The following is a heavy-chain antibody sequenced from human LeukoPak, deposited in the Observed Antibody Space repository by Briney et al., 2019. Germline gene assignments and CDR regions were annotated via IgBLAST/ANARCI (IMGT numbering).Heavy chain of an antibody. CDR3: ARVPPRMITFGGVIARGWFDP. D-gene: IGHD3-16*02. CDR2: IYHSGST. J-gene: IGHJ5*02. V-gene: IGHV4-4*02. CDR1: GGSISSSNW. Sequence: SGTLSLTCAVSGGSISSSNWWSWVRQPPGKGLEWIGEIYHSGSTNYNPSLKSRVTISVDKSKNQFSLKLSSVTAADTAVYYCARVPPRMITFGGVIARGWFDPWGQGTLVTVSS.